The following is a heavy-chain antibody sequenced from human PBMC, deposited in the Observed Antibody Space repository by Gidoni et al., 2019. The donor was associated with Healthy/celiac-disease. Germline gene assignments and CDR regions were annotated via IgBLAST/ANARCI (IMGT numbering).Heavy chain of an antibody. CDR3: AKDLLAAAGSPFDY. Sequence: QVQLVESGGAVVQPGRSLGLPCAAPGFTFSSYGMHWVRQAPGKGLEWVAVISYDGSNKYYADSVKGRFTISRDNSKNTLYLQMNSLRAEDTAVYYCAKDLLAAAGSPFDYWGQGTLVTVSS. J-gene: IGHJ4*02. D-gene: IGHD6-13*01. V-gene: IGHV3-30*18. CDR2: ISYDGSNK. CDR1: GFTFSSYG.